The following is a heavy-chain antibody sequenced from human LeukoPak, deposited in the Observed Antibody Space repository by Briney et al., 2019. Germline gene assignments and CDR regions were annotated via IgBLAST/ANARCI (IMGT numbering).Heavy chain of an antibody. D-gene: IGHD3-16*01. CDR2: FDPKDGET. V-gene: IGHV1-24*01. J-gene: IGHJ4*02. Sequence: ASVKVSCKVSGYTLTELSMHWVRQAPGKGLEWMGGFDPKDGETIYAQKFQGRVTMTEDTSTDTAYMELSSLRSKDTAVYYCATGPWGEFPLFDYWGQGTLVTVSS. CDR1: GYTLTELS. CDR3: ATGPWGEFPLFDY.